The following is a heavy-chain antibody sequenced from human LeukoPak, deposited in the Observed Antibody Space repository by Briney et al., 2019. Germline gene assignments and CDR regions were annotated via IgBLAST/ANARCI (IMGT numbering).Heavy chain of an antibody. D-gene: IGHD6-13*01. Sequence: PGGSLRLSCAASGFTFSTYAMSWVRQAPGKGLEWVANIKQDGSEKYYVDYVKGRFTISRDNAKNSLYLQMNSLRAEDTAMYYCARDSAGNDYWGQGTLVTVSS. J-gene: IGHJ4*02. CDR2: IKQDGSEK. CDR1: GFTFSTYA. V-gene: IGHV3-7*01. CDR3: ARDSAGNDY.